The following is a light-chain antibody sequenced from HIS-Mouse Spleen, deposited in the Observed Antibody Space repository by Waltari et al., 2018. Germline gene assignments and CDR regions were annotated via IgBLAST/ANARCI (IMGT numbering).Light chain of an antibody. Sequence: DIVMTQSPLSLLVTPGEPASISCRSSQSLLHSNGYYYLDWYLQKPGHSPQLLIYLCSNRASGVSDRFSGSGSGTDFTLKISRVEAEDVGVYYCMQALQTPFTFGPGTKVDIK. CDR1: QSLLHSNGYYY. V-gene: IGKV2-28*01. CDR2: LCS. J-gene: IGKJ3*01. CDR3: MQALQTPFT.